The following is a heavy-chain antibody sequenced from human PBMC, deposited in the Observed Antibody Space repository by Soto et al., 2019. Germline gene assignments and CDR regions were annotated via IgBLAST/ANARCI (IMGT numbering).Heavy chain of an antibody. V-gene: IGHV4-4*02. D-gene: IGHD1-7*01. CDR3: ASRDPGTSVDC. J-gene: IGHJ5*01. Sequence: PSATLSLTCAVSGGSFTSNNWWTWVRQPPGQWLEWIGEIYRTGSTNYNPSLKSRVTISLDKSENQFSLKVTSLTAADTAVYYCASRDPGTSVDCWAQGTLVPVSS. CDR2: IYRTGST. CDR1: GGSFTSNNW.